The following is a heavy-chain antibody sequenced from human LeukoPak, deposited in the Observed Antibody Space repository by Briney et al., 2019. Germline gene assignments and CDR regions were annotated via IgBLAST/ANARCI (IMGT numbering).Heavy chain of an antibody. V-gene: IGHV3-66*01. CDR3: ARVGLWFGELHEN. Sequence: GGSLRLSCAASGFTVSSSYMSWVRQAPGKGLEWVSVIYSGGSTYYADSVKGRFTISRDNSKNTLYLQMNRLRAEDTAVYYCARVGLWFGELHENWGQGTLVTVSS. J-gene: IGHJ4*02. CDR1: GFTVSSSY. D-gene: IGHD3-10*01. CDR2: IYSGGST.